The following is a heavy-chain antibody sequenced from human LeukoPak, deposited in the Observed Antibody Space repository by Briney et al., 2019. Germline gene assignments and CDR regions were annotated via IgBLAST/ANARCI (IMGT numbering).Heavy chain of an antibody. CDR2: INHSGST. Sequence: SETLSLTCAVYGGSFSGYYRSWIRQPPGKGLEWIGEINHSGSTNYNPSLKSRVTISVDTSKNQFSLKLSSVTAADTAVYYCARTVRYFDYWGQGTLVTVSS. V-gene: IGHV4-34*01. CDR1: GGSFSGYY. CDR3: ARTVRYFDY. D-gene: IGHD3-10*01. J-gene: IGHJ4*02.